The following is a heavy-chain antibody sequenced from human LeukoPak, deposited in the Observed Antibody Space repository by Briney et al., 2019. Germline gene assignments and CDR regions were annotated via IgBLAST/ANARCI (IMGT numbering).Heavy chain of an antibody. Sequence: GASVKVSCKASGYTFTGYYMHWVRQAPGQGLEWMGWINPNSGGTNYAQKFQGRVTMTRDTSINTAYMEVTNLRSDDTAVYYCARGRAPGYSPFDHWGQGTLVTVSS. D-gene: IGHD3-9*01. J-gene: IGHJ4*02. CDR2: INPNSGGT. CDR1: GYTFTGYY. V-gene: IGHV1-2*02. CDR3: ARGRAPGYSPFDH.